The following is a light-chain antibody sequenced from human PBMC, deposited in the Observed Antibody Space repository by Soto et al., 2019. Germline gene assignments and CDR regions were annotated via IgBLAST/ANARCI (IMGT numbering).Light chain of an antibody. Sequence: QSVLTQPASVSGSPGQSITISCTGTSSDVGGYNDVSWYQQHPGKAPKLMIYDVSNRPSGVSNRFSGSKSGNTASLTISGLQAEDEADYYCSSYTSSSTPLWVFGTGTKVTVL. J-gene: IGLJ1*01. CDR1: SSDVGGYND. CDR3: SSYTSSSTPLWV. CDR2: DVS. V-gene: IGLV2-14*01.